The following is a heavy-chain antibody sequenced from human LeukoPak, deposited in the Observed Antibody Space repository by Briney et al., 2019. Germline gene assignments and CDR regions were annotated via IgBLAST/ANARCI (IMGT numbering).Heavy chain of an antibody. CDR3: ARVHGGYNY. D-gene: IGHD5-12*01. J-gene: IGHJ4*02. CDR1: GGSIRDYQ. CDR2: IYYSGST. Sequence: SETLSLTCAVSGGSIRDYQWSWIRQPPGKGLEWIGYIYYSGSTNYNPSLKSRVTISVDTSKNQFSLKLSSVTAADTAVYYCARVHGGYNYWGQGTLVTVSS. V-gene: IGHV4-59*01.